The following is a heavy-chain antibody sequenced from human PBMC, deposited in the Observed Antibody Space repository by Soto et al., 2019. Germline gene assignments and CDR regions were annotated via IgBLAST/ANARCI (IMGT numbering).Heavy chain of an antibody. CDR1: GFTFRSYG. V-gene: IGHV3-30*18. Sequence: GGSLRLSCAASGFTFRSYGMHWVRQSPGKGLEWVAVISYDGRNKYYADSVKGRFTLSRDTSKNTLYLQMNSLRAEDTAVYYCAKDSGYSDGAYYYGMDVWGQGTTVPFSS. CDR3: AKDSGYSDGAYYYGMDV. D-gene: IGHD5-18*01. CDR2: ISYDGRNK. J-gene: IGHJ6*01.